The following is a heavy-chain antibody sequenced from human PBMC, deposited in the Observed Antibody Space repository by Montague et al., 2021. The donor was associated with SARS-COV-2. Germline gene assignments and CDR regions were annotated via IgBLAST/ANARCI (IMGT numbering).Heavy chain of an antibody. Sequence: TLSLTCTVSIGSISSGSYYWSWIRRPAGKGLEWIGRIYTSGSTXYNPSLKSRVTISVDTSKNQFSLKLSSVTAADTAVYYCARDGYSSGWNGLHWCDPWGQGTLVTVSS. J-gene: IGHJ5*02. CDR3: ARDGYSSGWNGLHWCDP. CDR1: IGSISSGSYY. V-gene: IGHV4-61*02. CDR2: IYTSGST. D-gene: IGHD6-25*01.